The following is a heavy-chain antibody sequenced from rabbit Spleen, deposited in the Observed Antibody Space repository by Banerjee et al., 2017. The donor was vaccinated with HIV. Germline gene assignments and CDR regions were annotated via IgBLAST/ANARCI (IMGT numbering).Heavy chain of an antibody. Sequence: QEQLEESGGGLVKPGGSLALTCTASGFTISSYYYMCWVRQAPGKGLEWIACIDTGDGDTYYANWAKGRFTISKTSSTTVTLQMTSLTVADTATYFCARDTGTSFSSYGMDLWGQGTLVTVS. V-gene: IGHV1S45*01. D-gene: IGHD7-1*01. CDR1: GFTISSYYY. J-gene: IGHJ6*01. CDR3: ARDTGTSFSSYGMDL. CDR2: IDTGDGDT.